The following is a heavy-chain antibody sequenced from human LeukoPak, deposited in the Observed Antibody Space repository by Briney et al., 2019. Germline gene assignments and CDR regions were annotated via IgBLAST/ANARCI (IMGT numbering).Heavy chain of an antibody. J-gene: IGHJ6*02. CDR3: ASRSGFVRSSGSFDFFYYGMDV. D-gene: IGHD6-19*01. CDR1: GGSFSGYY. CDR2: INHSGST. Sequence: SETLSLTCAVYGGSFSGYYWSWIRQPPGKGLEWIGEINHSGSTNYNPSLKSRVTISVDTSKNQFSLKLSSVTAADTAVYYCASRSGFVRSSGSFDFFYYGMDVWGRGTTVTVSS. V-gene: IGHV4-34*01.